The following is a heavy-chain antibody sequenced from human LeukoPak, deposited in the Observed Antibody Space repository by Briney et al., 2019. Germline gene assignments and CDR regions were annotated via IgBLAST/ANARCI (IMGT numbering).Heavy chain of an antibody. CDR2: IKNKIDGGTT. J-gene: IGHJ5*02. CDR1: GFSFSDAW. CDR3: TTTGADTRNWFDP. V-gene: IGHV3-15*01. Sequence: GGSLRLSCAASGFSFSDAWMTWVRQAPGKGLEWVGRIKNKIDGGTTDYAAPVKGRFTTSREDSKNMLYLQMNSLKTEDTAVYYCTTTGADTRNWFDPWGQGTLVTVSS. D-gene: IGHD5-18*01.